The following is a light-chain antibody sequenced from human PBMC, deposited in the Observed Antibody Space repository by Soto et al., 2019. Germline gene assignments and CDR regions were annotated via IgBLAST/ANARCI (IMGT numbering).Light chain of an antibody. CDR1: QSISNH. Sequence: DIQMTQSPSSLSASVEDRFIITCRASQSISNHLNWYQQKPGKXPKXXIFAASSLQSGVPSRFSGSRSGPAGTITISSLQPEDCETYDGQQSYSSPPTFGQGTKVDI. J-gene: IGKJ1*01. CDR2: AAS. V-gene: IGKV1-39*01. CDR3: QQSYSSPPT.